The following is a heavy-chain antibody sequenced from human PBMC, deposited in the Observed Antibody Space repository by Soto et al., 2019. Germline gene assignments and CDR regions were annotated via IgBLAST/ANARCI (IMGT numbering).Heavy chain of an antibody. V-gene: IGHV1-18*01. CDR2: ISAYNGNT. CDR3: ARDLPPVDY. CDR1: GYTFSSYH. Sequence: QIQLVQSGAEVKKPGASVKVSCKASGYTFSSYHITWVRQAPGQGLEWMGWISAYNGNTNYAQNLQGRVTMTTDPSTTTASMELRRLSSDDTAVYYCARDLPPVDYWGQGTRVTVSS. J-gene: IGHJ4*02.